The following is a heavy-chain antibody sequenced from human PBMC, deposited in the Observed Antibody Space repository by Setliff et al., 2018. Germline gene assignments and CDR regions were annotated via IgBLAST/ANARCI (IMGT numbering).Heavy chain of an antibody. V-gene: IGHV4-38-2*01. J-gene: IGHJ4*02. D-gene: IGHD4-4*01. CDR2: MYHSGST. Sequence: KTSETLSLTCAVSGYSISSDYYWGWIRQPPGKGLEWIGSMYHSGSTYYNPSLKSRVTISVDTSKNQFSLKLNYVTAADTAVYYCARGAYIGLDYWGQGTLVTVSS. CDR3: ARGAYIGLDY. CDR1: GYSISSDYY.